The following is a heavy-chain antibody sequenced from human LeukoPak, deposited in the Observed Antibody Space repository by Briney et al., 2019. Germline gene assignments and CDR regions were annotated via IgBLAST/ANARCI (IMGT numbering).Heavy chain of an antibody. CDR2: IYTGGNT. CDR3: AARDGGDYPYFDH. V-gene: IGHV3-66*01. J-gene: IGHJ4*02. D-gene: IGHD4-17*01. Sequence: GGSLRLSCAASGFTVDRKHMTWVRQAPGKGLQWISFIYTGGNTYYSDSVKGRFTVSRDTSKNTLYLQMDSLRDEDTGVYRCAARDGGDYPYFDHWGQGTLVTVSP. CDR1: GFTVDRKH.